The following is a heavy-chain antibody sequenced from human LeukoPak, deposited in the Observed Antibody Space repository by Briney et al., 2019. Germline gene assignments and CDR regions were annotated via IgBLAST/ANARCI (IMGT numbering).Heavy chain of an antibody. Sequence: KPSETLSLTCAVYGGSFSGYYWSWIRQPPGKGLEWIGEINHSGSTNYNPSLKSRVTISVDTSKNQFSLKLSSVTAADTAVYYCARGTMIVVVITTLGWFDPWGQGTLVTVSS. D-gene: IGHD3-22*01. CDR2: INHSGST. CDR1: GGSFSGYY. V-gene: IGHV4-34*01. CDR3: ARGTMIVVVITTLGWFDP. J-gene: IGHJ5*02.